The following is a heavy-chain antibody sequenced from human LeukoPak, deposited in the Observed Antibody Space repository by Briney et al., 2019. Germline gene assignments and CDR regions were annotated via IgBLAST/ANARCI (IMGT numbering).Heavy chain of an antibody. Sequence: PGGSLRLSCAASGFTFSSYVMHWVRQAPGKGLEWVALISFDGSNQYYADSVKGRFTISRDNSKNTLFLQMNSLRAEDTAVYYCAKPPEVGATVGYFDYWGQGTLVTVSS. CDR3: AKPPEVGATVGYFDY. V-gene: IGHV3-30*18. D-gene: IGHD1-26*01. CDR2: ISFDGSNQ. CDR1: GFTFSSYV. J-gene: IGHJ4*02.